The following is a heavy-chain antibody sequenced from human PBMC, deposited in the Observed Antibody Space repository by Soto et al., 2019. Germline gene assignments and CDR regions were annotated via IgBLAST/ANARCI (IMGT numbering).Heavy chain of an antibody. J-gene: IGHJ6*03. V-gene: IGHV1-69*02. Sequence: QVQLVQSGAEVRKPGSSVKVSCEASGGSFISYIFTWVRQAPGQGLEWMGRSIPIQGRADYALKFQDRVTITADRSTQSVYIELRSLRPEDTALYYCAKSLVFVDHAYMDVWGKGTTVTVYS. CDR3: AKSLVFVDHAYMDV. CDR1: GGSFISYI. CDR2: SIPIQGRA. D-gene: IGHD2-21*01.